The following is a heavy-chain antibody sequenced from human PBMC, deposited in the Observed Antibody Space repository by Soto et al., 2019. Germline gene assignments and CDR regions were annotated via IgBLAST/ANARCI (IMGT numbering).Heavy chain of an antibody. V-gene: IGHV4-34*01. CDR2: INHSGST. CDR3: ARASHDSSGYYYVGPHHYYYDGMDF. J-gene: IGHJ6*02. D-gene: IGHD3-22*01. CDR1: GGSFSGYY. Sequence: SETLSLTCAVYGGSFSGYYWSWIRQPPGKGLEWIGEINHSGSTNYNPSLKSRVTISVDTSKNQFSLKLSSVTAADTAVYYCARASHDSSGYYYVGPHHYYYDGMDFCAQGTTVTVSS.